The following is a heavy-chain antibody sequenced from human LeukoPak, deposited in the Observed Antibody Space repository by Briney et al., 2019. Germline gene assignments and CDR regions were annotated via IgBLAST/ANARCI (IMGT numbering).Heavy chain of an antibody. V-gene: IGHV4-39*07. D-gene: IGHD4/OR15-4a*01. J-gene: IGHJ4*02. CDR3: ARGGTVPTFDY. CDR2: INHSGST. Sequence: PSETLSLTCTVSGGSISSSSYYWGWIRQPPGKGLEWIGEINHSGSTNYNPSLKSRVTISVDTSKNQFSLKLSSVTAADTAVYYCARGGTVPTFDYWGQGTLVTVSS. CDR1: GGSISSSSYY.